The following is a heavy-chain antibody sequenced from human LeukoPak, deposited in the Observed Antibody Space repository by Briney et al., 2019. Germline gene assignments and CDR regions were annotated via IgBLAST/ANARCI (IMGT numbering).Heavy chain of an antibody. D-gene: IGHD1-20*01. CDR2: IYWNDDK. V-gene: IGHV2-5*01. Sequence: SGPTLVKPTQTLTLTCTFSVFSLSTRGVGVGWIRQPPGKALEWLALIYWNDDKRYSPSLKSRLTITKDTSKNQVVLTMTNMDPVDTATYYCAHRPGVDNWNRGRHWYFDLWGRGTLVTVSS. J-gene: IGHJ2*01. CDR3: AHRPGVDNWNRGRHWYFDL. CDR1: VFSLSTRGVG.